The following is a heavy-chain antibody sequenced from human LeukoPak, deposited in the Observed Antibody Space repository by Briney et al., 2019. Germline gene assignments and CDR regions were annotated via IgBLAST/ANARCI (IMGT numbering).Heavy chain of an antibody. V-gene: IGHV1-2*06. CDR1: GYTFTGYY. CDR2: INPNSGGT. CDR3: ARGIPLWFGEGSYWFDP. J-gene: IGHJ5*02. D-gene: IGHD3-10*01. Sequence: ASVKVSCKASGYTFTGYYMHWVRQAPGQGLEWMGRINPNSGGTNYAQKFQGRVTMTRDTSISTAYMELSRLRSDDTAVYYCARGIPLWFGEGSYWFDPWGQGTLVTVSS.